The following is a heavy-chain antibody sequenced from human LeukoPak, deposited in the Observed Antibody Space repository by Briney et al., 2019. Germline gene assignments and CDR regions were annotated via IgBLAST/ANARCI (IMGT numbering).Heavy chain of an antibody. J-gene: IGHJ4*02. D-gene: IGHD3-9*01. CDR1: GFTISDNY. CDR2: IYSGGST. Sequence: QPGGSLRLSXEASGFTISDNYVTWVRQAPGKGLEWVSVIYSGGSTYYADSVKGRFTISRDNSKNTLYLQMNSLRAEDTAVYYCARDRYDILTGYYFFDYWGQGTLVTVSS. CDR3: ARDRYDILTGYYFFDY. V-gene: IGHV3-66*02.